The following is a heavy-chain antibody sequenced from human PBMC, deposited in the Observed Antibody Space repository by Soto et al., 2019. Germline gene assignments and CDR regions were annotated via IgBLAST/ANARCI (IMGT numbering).Heavy chain of an antibody. CDR1: GFTFTSYS. J-gene: IGHJ3*02. CDR2: ISGSGGGT. D-gene: IGHD3-22*01. Sequence: EVQLLESGGGLVQPGGSLRLSCAASGFTFTSYSMSWVRQAPGTGLEWVSGISGSGGGTYYADSVKGRFTISRDNPRSTLFLQMNSLRADDKALDSCAKARGSRTDYDPFDAFDIWGQGTMVTFAS. V-gene: IGHV3-23*01. CDR3: AKARGSRTDYDPFDAFDI.